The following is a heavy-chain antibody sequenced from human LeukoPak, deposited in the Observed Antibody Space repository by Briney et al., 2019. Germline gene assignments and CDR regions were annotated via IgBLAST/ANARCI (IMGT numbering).Heavy chain of an antibody. CDR3: ASGSGTYSPGY. CDR1: GYTFTGQY. D-gene: IGHD3-10*01. V-gene: IGHV1-2*02. J-gene: IGHJ4*02. CDR2: ITPNSGGT. Sequence: GASVKVSCKASGYTFTGQYLHWVRQAPGQGLEWMGWITPNSGGTNYAQKFQGRVTMTRDTSISTAYMELSSLTSDDTAVYYCASGSGTYSPGYWGQGTLVTVSS.